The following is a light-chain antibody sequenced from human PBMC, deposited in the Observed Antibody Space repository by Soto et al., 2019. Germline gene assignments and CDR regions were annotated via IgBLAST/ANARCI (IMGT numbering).Light chain of an antibody. Sequence: DIVMTQSPDSLAVSLGERATINCKSSQSFLYSSNNKNSVAWYQQKPGQPPQLLIYWASTRESGVPDRFSGSESGTDFTLTISSLQAEDVAVYYCQQYYSTPLAFGGGTKVDIK. V-gene: IGKV4-1*01. CDR1: QSFLYSSNNKNS. CDR2: WAS. J-gene: IGKJ4*01. CDR3: QQYYSTPLA.